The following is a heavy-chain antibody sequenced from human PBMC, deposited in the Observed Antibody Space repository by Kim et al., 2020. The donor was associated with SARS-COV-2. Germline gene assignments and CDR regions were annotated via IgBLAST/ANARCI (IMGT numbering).Heavy chain of an antibody. V-gene: IGHV4-59*01. Sequence: SETLSLTCTVSDGSISSSYWSWIRQPPGKELEWIAYIYYSGSTNYNPSLKSRVTISLDTSKNQFSLNPTSVTAADTAVYYCARGYCRGGSCYRLPFEHWGQGTLVTVSS. CDR1: DGSISSSY. J-gene: IGHJ4*02. D-gene: IGHD2-15*01. CDR2: IYYSGST. CDR3: ARGYCRGGSCYRLPFEH.